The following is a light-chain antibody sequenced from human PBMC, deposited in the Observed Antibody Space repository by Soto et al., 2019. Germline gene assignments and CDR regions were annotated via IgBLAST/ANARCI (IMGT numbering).Light chain of an antibody. CDR2: AAS. Sequence: DIQMTQSPSYLSPSVGDRVTITCRASQSISSYLNWYQQKTGKAPKLLIYAASSLQSGVPSRFSGSGSGTDFTLTISSLQPEDFATYYCQQRETVGQGTKVDIK. V-gene: IGKV1-39*01. J-gene: IGKJ1*01. CDR1: QSISSY. CDR3: QQRET.